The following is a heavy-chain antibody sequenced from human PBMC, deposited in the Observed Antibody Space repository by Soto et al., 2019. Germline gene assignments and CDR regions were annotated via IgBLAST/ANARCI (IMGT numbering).Heavy chain of an antibody. CDR3: AMGKGTIFGVVIPYYYGVDV. CDR2: LYNSGST. Sequence: PSETLSLTCTVSGGSVSSGSYYWTWIRQPPGKGLEWIGCLYNSGSTNYNPALKSRATISVDTSKNQFSLRLSSVTAADTAVYYCAMGKGTIFGVVIPYYYGVDVWGQGTRVTVS. D-gene: IGHD3-3*01. CDR1: GGSVSSGSYY. J-gene: IGHJ6*02. V-gene: IGHV4-61*01.